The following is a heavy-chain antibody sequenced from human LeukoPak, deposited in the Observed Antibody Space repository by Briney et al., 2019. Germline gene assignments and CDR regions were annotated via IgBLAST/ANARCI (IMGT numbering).Heavy chain of an antibody. Sequence: PGGSLRLSCAAPGFTFSSYAMSWVRQAPGKGLEWVSAISGSGGSTYYADSVKGRFTISRDNSKNTLYLQMNSLRAEDTAVYYCAKGFIAAAGIHPFDYWGQGTLVTVSS. CDR1: GFTFSSYA. J-gene: IGHJ4*02. CDR2: ISGSGGST. D-gene: IGHD6-13*01. V-gene: IGHV3-23*01. CDR3: AKGFIAAAGIHPFDY.